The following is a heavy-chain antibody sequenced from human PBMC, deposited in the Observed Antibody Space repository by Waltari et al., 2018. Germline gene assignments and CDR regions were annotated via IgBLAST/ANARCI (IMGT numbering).Heavy chain of an antibody. CDR1: GDSIRSTYY. J-gene: IGHJ4*02. Sequence: QVQLQESGPGLVKPSETLSVTCTVSGDSIRSTYYWGWIRQPPGKGLEWIGTMWHGGSTYYTPSLKSRVSISMDTSKNQFSLKLNSVTAADTAVYYCARNSSGWSFDSWGQGTLVTVSS. CDR2: MWHGGST. CDR3: ARNSSGWSFDS. D-gene: IGHD6-19*01. V-gene: IGHV4-38-2*02.